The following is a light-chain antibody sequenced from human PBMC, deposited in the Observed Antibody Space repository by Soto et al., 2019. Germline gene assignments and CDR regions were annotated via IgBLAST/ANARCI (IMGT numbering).Light chain of an antibody. J-gene: IGLJ1*01. CDR2: GNS. Sequence: QSVLTQPPSVPGAPGQRVTISCTGSSSNIGAGYDVHWYQQLPGTAPKLLISGNSNRPSGVPDRFSDSRSGTSASLAITGLQAEDEADYYCQSYDSSLSGYVFGTGTKVTVL. CDR1: SSNIGAGYD. CDR3: QSYDSSLSGYV. V-gene: IGLV1-40*01.